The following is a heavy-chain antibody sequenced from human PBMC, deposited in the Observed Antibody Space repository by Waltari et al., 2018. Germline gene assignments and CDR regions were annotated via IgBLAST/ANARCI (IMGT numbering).Heavy chain of an antibody. CDR1: GFTFSSYE. CDR3: TLGGSSSHEAFDI. CDR2: ISSSGSTI. D-gene: IGHD6-6*01. V-gene: IGHV3-48*03. Sequence: EVQLVESGGGLVQPGGSLRLSCAASGFTFSSYEMNWVRQAPGKGLEWVSYISSSGSTIYYADSVKGRFTISRDNAKNSLYLQMNSLRAEDTAVYYCTLGGSSSHEAFDIWGQGTMVTVSS. J-gene: IGHJ3*02.